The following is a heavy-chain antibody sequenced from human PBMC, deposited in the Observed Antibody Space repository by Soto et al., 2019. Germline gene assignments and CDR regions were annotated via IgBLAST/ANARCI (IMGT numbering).Heavy chain of an antibody. J-gene: IGHJ5*02. CDR3: ARGGVAVSPGGWFDP. CDR1: GGTFSSYA. D-gene: IGHD6-19*01. V-gene: IGHV1-69*06. CDR2: IIPIFGTA. Sequence: QVQLVQSGAEVKKPRSSVKVSCKASGGTFSSYAISWERKAPGQGIEWMGGIIPIFGTANYAQKFQGRVTITADKSTSAVSMELSSLRSEDTAVYYCARGGVAVSPGGWFDPWGRGTLVIVSS.